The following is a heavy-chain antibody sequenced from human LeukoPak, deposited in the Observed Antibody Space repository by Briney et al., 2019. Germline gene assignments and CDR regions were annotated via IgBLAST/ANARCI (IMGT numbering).Heavy chain of an antibody. CDR3: TFGSGSSH. D-gene: IGHD3-10*01. CDR1: GFTFSGSA. CDR2: IRTKPNNYAT. J-gene: IGHJ1*01. V-gene: IGHV3-73*01. Sequence: QAGGSLRLSCAASGFTFSGSAMLWVRQASGKGLEWVGRIRTKPNNYATAYAASVTGRFTISRDDSKNTAYLQMNSLKTEDTAVYYCTFGSGSSHWGQGTLVTVSS.